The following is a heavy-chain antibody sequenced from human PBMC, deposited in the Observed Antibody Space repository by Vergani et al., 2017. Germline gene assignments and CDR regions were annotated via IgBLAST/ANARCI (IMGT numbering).Heavy chain of an antibody. J-gene: IGHJ4*02. CDR3: ARGLRISGSYGEGDY. CDR2: IYYSGST. Sequence: QLQLQESGPGLVKPSEPLSLTCTVSGGSISSSSYYWGWIRQPPGKGLEWIGGIYYSGSTYYNPSLKSRVTISVDTSKNQFSLKLSSVTAADTAVYYCARGLRISGSYGEGDYWGQGTLVTVSS. CDR1: GGSISSSSYY. D-gene: IGHD1-26*01. V-gene: IGHV4-39*07.